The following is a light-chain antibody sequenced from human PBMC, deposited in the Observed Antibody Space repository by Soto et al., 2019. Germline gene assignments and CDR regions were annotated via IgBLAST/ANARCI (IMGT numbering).Light chain of an antibody. CDR2: GAS. Sequence: EIVLTQSPGTLSLSPGERATLSCRASQSVSSSYLAWYQQKPGQAPRLLIYGASSRATGIPDRFSGSGSGTDFTLTISRLEPEDFALYYCQQYGSPPWTFGQGTKVE. CDR3: QQYGSPPWT. V-gene: IGKV3-20*01. J-gene: IGKJ1*01. CDR1: QSVSSSY.